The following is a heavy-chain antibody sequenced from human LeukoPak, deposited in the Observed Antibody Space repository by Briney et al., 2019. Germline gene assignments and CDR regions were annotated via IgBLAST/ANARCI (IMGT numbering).Heavy chain of an antibody. V-gene: IGHV4-34*01. D-gene: IGHD5-18*01. Sequence: SETLSLTCAVYGGSFSGYYWSWIRQPPGKGLGWIGEINHSGSTNYNPSLKSRVTISVDTSKNQFSLKLSSVTAADTAVYYCASGGYSYGLDYWGQGTLVTVSS. CDR2: INHSGST. CDR1: GGSFSGYY. CDR3: ASGGYSYGLDY. J-gene: IGHJ4*02.